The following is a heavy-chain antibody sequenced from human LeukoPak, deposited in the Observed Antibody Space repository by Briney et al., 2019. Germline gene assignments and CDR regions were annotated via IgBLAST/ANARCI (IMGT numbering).Heavy chain of an antibody. V-gene: IGHV4-34*01. CDR3: ARAPGGMLGYSSYYYGMDV. CDR1: GGSFSGYY. Sequence: SETLSLTCAVYGGSFSGYYWSWIRQPPGKGLEWIGEINHSGSTNYNPSLKSRVTISVDTSKNQFSLKLSSVTAADTAVYYCARAPGGMLGYSSYYYGMDVWGQGTTVTVSS. CDR2: INHSGST. J-gene: IGHJ6*02. D-gene: IGHD3-16*01.